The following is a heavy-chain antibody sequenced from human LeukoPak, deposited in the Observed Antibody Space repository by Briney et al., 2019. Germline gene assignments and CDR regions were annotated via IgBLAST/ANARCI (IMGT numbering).Heavy chain of an antibody. Sequence: GGSLRLSCVASGLTFGNYVMNWVRQAPGKGLDWVSSIGGGGYTTYYADSVRGRFTISRDNSKNSMYLQMSSLRAEDTAIYYCAEVESSYCRIWGQGTLVTVSS. D-gene: IGHD3-10*01. CDR2: IGGGGYTT. V-gene: IGHV3-23*01. J-gene: IGHJ4*01. CDR3: AEVESSYCRI. CDR1: GLTFGNYV.